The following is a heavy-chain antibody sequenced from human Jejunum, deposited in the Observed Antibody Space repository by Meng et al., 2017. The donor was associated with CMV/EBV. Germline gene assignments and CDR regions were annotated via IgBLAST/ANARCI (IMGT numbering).Heavy chain of an antibody. CDR1: GGSVSGYD. CDR3: ARSDFWSSMDV. J-gene: IGHJ6*02. Sequence: CAVYGGSVSGYDWNWIRQPPGKGLEWSGEINHSGTTNYNPSLKSQVTMSLDTSKNQFSLRLSSVTAADTAVYYCARSDFWSSMDVWGQGTTVTVSS. V-gene: IGHV4-34*01. D-gene: IGHD3-3*01. CDR2: INHSGTT.